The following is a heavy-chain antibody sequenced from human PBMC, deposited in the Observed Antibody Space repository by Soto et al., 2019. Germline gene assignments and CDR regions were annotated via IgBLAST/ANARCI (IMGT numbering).Heavy chain of an antibody. CDR1: GFTFTNYY. V-gene: IGHV1-46*01. Sequence: QVQLVQSGAEVKKSGAAVKISCKTSGFTFTNYYLHWVRQAPGQGLEWMGLINPAPGSTNYAEKFDGRGTMTGNMYSNTVSMQMGRLTSGDTCIDYCARGGCAGYSIEGFFDLWGQGT. CDR2: INPAPGST. J-gene: IGHJ4*02. D-gene: IGHD2-21*02. CDR3: ARGGCAGYSIEGFFDL.